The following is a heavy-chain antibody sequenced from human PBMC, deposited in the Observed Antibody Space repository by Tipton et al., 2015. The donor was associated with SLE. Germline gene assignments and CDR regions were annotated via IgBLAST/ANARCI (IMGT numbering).Heavy chain of an antibody. CDR1: GYSISSGYY. CDR2: IYHSGST. CDR3: ARGSFMGV. J-gene: IGHJ6*03. Sequence: TLSLTCTVSGYSISSGYYWGWIRQPPGKGLEWIGSIYHSGSTYSNPSLKSRVTISVDTSKNQFSLRLSSVTAADTAVYYCARGSFMGVWGKGTTVTVSS. V-gene: IGHV4-38-2*02.